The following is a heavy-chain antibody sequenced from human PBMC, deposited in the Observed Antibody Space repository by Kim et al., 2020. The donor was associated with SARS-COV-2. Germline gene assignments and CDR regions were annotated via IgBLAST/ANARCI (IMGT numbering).Heavy chain of an antibody. V-gene: IGHV3-33*01. CDR1: GFTFGHCG. CDR2: ISYDGSKK. Sequence: GGSLRLSCAASGFTFGHCGMHWVRQAPGKGLEWLAVISYDGSKKYYADSVKGQFTISRDTPKNTLYLQMNSLRVEDTAVYYCGRDASPKEDYYFDYWGQGTLVTVSS. J-gene: IGHJ4*02. CDR3: GRDASPKEDYYFDY.